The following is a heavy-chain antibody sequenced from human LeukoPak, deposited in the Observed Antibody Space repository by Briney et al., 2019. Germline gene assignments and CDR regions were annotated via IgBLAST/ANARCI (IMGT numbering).Heavy chain of an antibody. Sequence: SETLSLTCTVSGGSISSYYWSWMRQPPGKGLEWIGYIYYSGSTNYNPSLKSRVAISVDTSKNQFSLKLSSVTAADTAVYYCAWHGYSSRWSHLYWGQGTLVTVSS. D-gene: IGHD4-11*01. CDR1: GGSISSYY. CDR2: IYYSGST. CDR3: AWHGYSSRWSHLY. J-gene: IGHJ1*01. V-gene: IGHV4-59*08.